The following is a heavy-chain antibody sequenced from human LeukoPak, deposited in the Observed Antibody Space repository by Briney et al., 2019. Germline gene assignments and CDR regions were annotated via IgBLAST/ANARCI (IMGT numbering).Heavy chain of an antibody. V-gene: IGHV4-4*08. CDR3: LIAVAGGAFDI. Sequence: SETLSLTCSVSGGAVRDSKYWTWIRKSPEKRLEWIGYISNGGSTEYNPSLKSRVTISLDTSKNQFSLKLSSVTAADTAVYYGLIAVAGGAFDIWGQGTMVTVSS. J-gene: IGHJ3*02. D-gene: IGHD6-19*01. CDR2: ISNGGST. CDR1: GGAVRDSKY.